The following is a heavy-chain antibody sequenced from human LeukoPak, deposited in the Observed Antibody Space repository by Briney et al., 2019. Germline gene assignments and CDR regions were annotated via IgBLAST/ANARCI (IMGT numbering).Heavy chain of an antibody. CDR2: INHSGST. J-gene: IGHJ4*02. D-gene: IGHD3-10*01. V-gene: IGHV4-34*01. CDR1: GGSFSGYY. CDR3: ARRRSYYYGSGRRPSPYYFDY. Sequence: SETLSLTCAVYGGSFSGYYWSWIRQPPGKGLEWIGEINHSGSTNYNPSLKSRVTISVDTSKNQFSPKLSSVTAADTAVYYCARRRSYYYGSGRRPSPYYFDYWGQGTLVTVSS.